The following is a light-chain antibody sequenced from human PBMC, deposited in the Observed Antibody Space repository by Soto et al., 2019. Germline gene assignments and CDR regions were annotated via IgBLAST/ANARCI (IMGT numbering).Light chain of an antibody. V-gene: IGLV2-8*01. J-gene: IGLJ3*02. CDR1: SSDVGGYTY. CDR3: GSYAGNNTFL. Sequence: QSALTQPPSASGSPGQSVTISCTGTSSDVGGYTYVSWYQQHPGKAPKLMIYEVSKRPSGVPDRFSGSKSGNTASLTVSGLQADDEADYYCGSYAGNNTFLFGGGTKLTVL. CDR2: EVS.